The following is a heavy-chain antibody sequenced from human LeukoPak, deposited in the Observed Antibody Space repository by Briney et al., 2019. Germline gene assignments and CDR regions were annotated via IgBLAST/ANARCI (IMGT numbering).Heavy chain of an antibody. CDR3: AKDDDFWSGYFVY. CDR1: GFTFSSYA. V-gene: IGHV3-23*01. Sequence: GGSLRLSCAASGFTFSSYAMSWVRQAPGKGLEWVSAISGSGGSTYNADSVKGRFTISRDNSKNTLYLQMNSLRAEDTAVYYCAKDDDFWSGYFVYWGQGTLVTVSS. J-gene: IGHJ4*02. CDR2: ISGSGGST. D-gene: IGHD3-3*01.